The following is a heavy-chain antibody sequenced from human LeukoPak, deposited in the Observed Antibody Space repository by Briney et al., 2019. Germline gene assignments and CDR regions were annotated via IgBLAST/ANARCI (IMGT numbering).Heavy chain of an antibody. J-gene: IGHJ4*02. CDR1: GFTFISYS. CDR3: ARVLGQLPPQ. D-gene: IGHD1-1*01. V-gene: IGHV3-30*04. CDR2: ISSDGGNK. Sequence: PGRSLRLSCAAYGFTFISYSMHWVRQAPGKGLEWVTVISSDGGNKYYADSVKGRFTISIDNSMNTLFLQMNSLGPEDTAVYYCARVLGQLPPQWGQGTLVTVSS.